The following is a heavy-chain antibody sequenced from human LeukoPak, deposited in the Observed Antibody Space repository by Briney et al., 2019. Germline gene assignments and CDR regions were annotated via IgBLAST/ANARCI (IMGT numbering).Heavy chain of an antibody. D-gene: IGHD6-13*01. CDR3: ARDRSLQLYHMDV. J-gene: IGHJ6*03. CDR1: GYNFNQYY. Sequence: GASVKVSCKASGYNFNQYYMHWVRQAPGQGLEWMGWINLVSGDTTYAPRFQGRVTMTRDTSISTAYMELSRLKSDDTAVYYCARDRSLQLYHMDVWGRGTTVIISS. V-gene: IGHV1-2*02. CDR2: INLVSGDT.